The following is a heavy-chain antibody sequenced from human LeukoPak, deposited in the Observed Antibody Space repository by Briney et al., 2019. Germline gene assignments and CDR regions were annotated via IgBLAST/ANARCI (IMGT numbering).Heavy chain of an antibody. CDR1: GFTFSSYE. CDR2: ISSSGSTI. J-gene: IGHJ4*02. Sequence: GGSLRLSCAASGFTFSSYEMNWVRQAPGKGLEWVSYISSSGSTIYYADSVMGRFTISRDNAKNSLYLQMNSLRAEDTAVYYCARGGLRYFDWLSDHFFDYWGQGTLVTVSS. V-gene: IGHV3-48*03. D-gene: IGHD3-9*01. CDR3: ARGGLRYFDWLSDHFFDY.